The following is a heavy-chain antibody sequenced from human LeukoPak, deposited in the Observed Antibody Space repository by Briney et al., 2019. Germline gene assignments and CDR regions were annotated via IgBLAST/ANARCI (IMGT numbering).Heavy chain of an antibody. V-gene: IGHV3-30*03. CDR3: ARPSHYDSSGYYSDY. Sequence: PGRSLRLSCAASGFTFSSYGMHWVRQAPGKGLEWVAVISYDGSNKYYADSVKGRFTISRDNSKNTLYLQMNSLRAEDTAVYYCARPSHYDSSGYYSDYWGQGTLVTVSS. CDR1: GFTFSSYG. J-gene: IGHJ4*02. D-gene: IGHD3-22*01. CDR2: ISYDGSNK.